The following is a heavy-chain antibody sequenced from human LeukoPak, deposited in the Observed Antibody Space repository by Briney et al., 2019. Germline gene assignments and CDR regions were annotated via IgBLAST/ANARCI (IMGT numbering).Heavy chain of an antibody. CDR1: GFTFSSHG. D-gene: IGHD5-18*01. J-gene: IGHJ5*02. V-gene: IGHV3-33*06. CDR2: MWYDGSKK. Sequence: PGGSLRLSCAASGFTFSSHGMHWVRQAPGKGLEWVALMWYDGSKKNYADSVKGRFTISRDDSKSTLYLQINSLRAEDTAVYYCAKDLSYGSNWFDPWGQGTLVTVSS. CDR3: AKDLSYGSNWFDP.